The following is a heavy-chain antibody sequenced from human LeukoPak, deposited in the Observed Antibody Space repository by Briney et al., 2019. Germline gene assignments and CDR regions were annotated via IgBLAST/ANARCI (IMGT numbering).Heavy chain of an antibody. CDR3: ARRGLWLAYFDY. Sequence: PSETLSLTCAVYGGSFSGYYWSWIRQPPGKGLEWIGEINHSGSTNYNPSLKSRVTISVDTSKNQFSLKLSSVTAADTAVYYCARRGLWLAYFDYWGQGTLVTVSS. D-gene: IGHD6-19*01. V-gene: IGHV4-34*01. CDR1: GGSFSGYY. J-gene: IGHJ4*02. CDR2: INHSGST.